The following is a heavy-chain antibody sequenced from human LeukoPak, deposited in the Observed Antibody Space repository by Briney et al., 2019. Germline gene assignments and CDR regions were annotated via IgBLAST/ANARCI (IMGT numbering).Heavy chain of an antibody. D-gene: IGHD2-2*01. CDR2: IRSKAYGGTT. Sequence: GGSLRLSCTASGFTFGDYAMSWVRQASGKGLEWVGFIRSKAYGGTTEYAASVKGRFTISRDDSKSIAYLQMNSLKTEDTAVYYCTRVAMHYYYMDVWGKGATVTVSS. V-gene: IGHV3-49*04. CDR1: GFTFGDYA. J-gene: IGHJ6*03. CDR3: TRVAMHYYYMDV.